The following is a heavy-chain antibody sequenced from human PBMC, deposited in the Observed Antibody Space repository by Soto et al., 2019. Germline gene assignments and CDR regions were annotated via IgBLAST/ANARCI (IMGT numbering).Heavy chain of an antibody. CDR2: ISGNGGTT. Sequence: EVQLLESGGGLVQPGGSLRLSCAASGFTFVTYAMSWVRQAPGKGLEWVSVISGNGGTTYYADSVRCRFTFSRDNSKNTVYLHMTSLRADDTAVYYCAKDRGDTAMVAGYYHGMDVWGQGNTVTVSS. D-gene: IGHD5-18*01. J-gene: IGHJ6*02. CDR1: GFTFVTYA. V-gene: IGHV3-23*01. CDR3: AKDRGDTAMVAGYYHGMDV.